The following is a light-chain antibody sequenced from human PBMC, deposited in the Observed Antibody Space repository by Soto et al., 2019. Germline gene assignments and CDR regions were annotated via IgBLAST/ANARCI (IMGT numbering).Light chain of an antibody. Sequence: QSALTQPASVSGSPGQSITISCTGTISDVGSYDLVSWYQQHPGKAPKLMIYEGSKRPSGVSSRFSGSKSGNTASLTISGLQAEDEADYYCCSYAGSSTSWVFCGGTKVTVL. J-gene: IGLJ3*02. CDR1: ISDVGSYDL. V-gene: IGLV2-23*01. CDR2: EGS. CDR3: CSYAGSSTSWV.